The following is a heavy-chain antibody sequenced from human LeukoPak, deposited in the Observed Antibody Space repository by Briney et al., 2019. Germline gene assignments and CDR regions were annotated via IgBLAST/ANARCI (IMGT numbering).Heavy chain of an antibody. J-gene: IGHJ4*02. CDR1: GFTFNSYA. D-gene: IGHD2-15*01. V-gene: IGHV3-23*01. CDR2: ITAPGDRT. Sequence: GGSLKLSCAASGFTFNSYAMNCVRQAPGNGLEWDSSITAPGDRTDDADSVKGRFTISRDNSKNTLSLQMISLRAEDTALYYCAKDLTPYCIGASCYRRFAFDDWGQGTLVTVSS. CDR3: AKDLTPYCIGASCYRRFAFDD.